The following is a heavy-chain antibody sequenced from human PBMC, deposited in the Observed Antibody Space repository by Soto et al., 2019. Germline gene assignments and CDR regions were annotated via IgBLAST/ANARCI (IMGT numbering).Heavy chain of an antibody. CDR2: ISYDGSNK. D-gene: IGHD1-7*01. J-gene: IGHJ4*02. Sequence: PGGSLRLSCAASGFTFSSYGMHWVRQAPGKGLEWVAVISYDGSNKYYADSVKGRLTISRDNSKNTLYLQMNSLRAEDTAVYYCAKDNWNWIDYWGQGTLVTVSS. V-gene: IGHV3-30*18. CDR3: AKDNWNWIDY. CDR1: GFTFSSYG.